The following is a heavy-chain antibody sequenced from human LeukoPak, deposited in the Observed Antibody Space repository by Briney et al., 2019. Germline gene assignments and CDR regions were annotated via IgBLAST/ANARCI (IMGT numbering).Heavy chain of an antibody. D-gene: IGHD2-2*01. Sequence: GESLKISCKGSGYLFTSYWIGWVRQMPGKGLEWMGIIYPRDSDTRYSPSFQGQVTISADKSISTAYLRWSSLKSSDTAMYYCARGRYCSSTSCSTWANYYGSGSQDAFDIWGQGTMVTVSS. CDR3: ARGRYCSSTSCSTWANYYGSGSQDAFDI. J-gene: IGHJ3*02. CDR2: IYPRDSDT. V-gene: IGHV5-51*01. CDR1: GYLFTSYW.